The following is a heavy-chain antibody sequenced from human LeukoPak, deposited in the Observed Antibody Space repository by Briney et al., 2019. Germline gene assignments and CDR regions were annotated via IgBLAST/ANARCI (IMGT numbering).Heavy chain of an antibody. CDR3: AATRYLGDGYNYVLDY. J-gene: IGHJ4*02. V-gene: IGHV4-59*13. D-gene: IGHD5-24*01. CDR1: GSSISSYY. Sequence: SETLSLTCTVSGSSISSYYWSWIRQPPGKGLEWIGYIYYSGSTNYNPSLKSRVTISVDTSKNQFSLKLSSVTAADTAVYYCAATRYLGDGYNYVLDYWGQGTLVTVSS. CDR2: IYYSGST.